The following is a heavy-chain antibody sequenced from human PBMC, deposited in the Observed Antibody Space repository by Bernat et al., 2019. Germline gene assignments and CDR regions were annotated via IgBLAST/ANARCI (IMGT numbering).Heavy chain of an antibody. V-gene: IGHV1-2*02. CDR3: ARGSAGSLYYDILTGYWPDY. CDR2: INPNSGGT. Sequence: QVQLVQSGAEVKKPGASVKVSCKASGYTFTGYYMHWVRQAPGQGLEWMGWINPNSGGTNYAQKFQGRVTMTRETSIRTAYMELSRLRSDDTAVYYWARGSAGSLYYDILTGYWPDYWGQGTLVTVSS. D-gene: IGHD3-9*01. J-gene: IGHJ4*02. CDR1: GYTFTGYY.